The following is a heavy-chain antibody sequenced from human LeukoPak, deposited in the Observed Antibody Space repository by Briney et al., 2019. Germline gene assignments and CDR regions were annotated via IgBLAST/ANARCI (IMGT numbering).Heavy chain of an antibody. J-gene: IGHJ4*02. Sequence: ASAKVSCKASGYTFTGYYMHWVRQAPGQGLEWMGWINPNSGGTNYAQKFQGRVTMTRDTSISTAYMELSRLRSDDTAVYYCAREGTYYYDSSGLDYWGQGTLVTGSS. D-gene: IGHD3-22*01. CDR1: GYTFTGYY. CDR2: INPNSGGT. V-gene: IGHV1-2*02. CDR3: AREGTYYYDSSGLDY.